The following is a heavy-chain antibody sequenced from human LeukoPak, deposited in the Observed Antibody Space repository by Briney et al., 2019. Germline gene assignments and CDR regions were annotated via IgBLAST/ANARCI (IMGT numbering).Heavy chain of an antibody. CDR2: IYPGDSDT. J-gene: IGHJ5*02. CDR3: AREGAAIRGWEDWFDP. V-gene: IGHV5-51*01. Sequence: GESLKISCKGSGYSFTSYWIGWVRQMPGKGLEWMGVIYPGDSDTRYSPSFQGQVTISADTSMSTASLQWSSLKASDTAMYYCAREGAAIRGWEDWFDPGGQGTLVTVSS. CDR1: GYSFTSYW. D-gene: IGHD2-21*02.